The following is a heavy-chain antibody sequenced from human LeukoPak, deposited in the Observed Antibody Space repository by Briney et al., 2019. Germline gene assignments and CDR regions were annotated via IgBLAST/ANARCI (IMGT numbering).Heavy chain of an antibody. Sequence: PSETLSLTCSVSGGSFSSYYLTWIRQFPGQGLEWIGYIHYSGSTNHNPSLRSRVTMSVDTSRNQFSLKLSSVTAADTAVYFCVRVGGTGHFDDWGQGTLVTASS. CDR3: VRVGGTGHFDD. CDR1: GGSFSSYY. CDR2: IHYSGST. J-gene: IGHJ4*02. V-gene: IGHV4-59*01. D-gene: IGHD1-1*01.